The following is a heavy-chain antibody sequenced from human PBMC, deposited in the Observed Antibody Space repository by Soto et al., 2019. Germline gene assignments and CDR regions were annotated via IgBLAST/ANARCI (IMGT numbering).Heavy chain of an antibody. V-gene: IGHV3-9*01. J-gene: IGHJ4*02. CDR1: GFTFDDYA. Sequence: GGSLRLSCAASGFTFDDYAMHWVRQAPGKGLEWVSGISWNSGSIGYADSVKGRFTISRDNAKNSLYLEMNSLRAEDTAVYYCARESEDLTSNFDYWGQGTLVTVSS. CDR3: ARESEDLTSNFDY. CDR2: ISWNSGSI.